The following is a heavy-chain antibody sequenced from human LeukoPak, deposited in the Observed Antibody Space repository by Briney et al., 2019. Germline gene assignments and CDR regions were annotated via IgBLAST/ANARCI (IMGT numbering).Heavy chain of an antibody. D-gene: IGHD1-26*01. V-gene: IGHV4-59*08. CDR3: ARHISSGGTYAHFDY. CDR2: IHYNGIT. CDR1: GSMYNYY. J-gene: IGHJ4*02. Sequence: PSETLSLTCTVSGSMYNYYWSWIRQPPGKGLEWIGYIHYNGITNYNPSLKSRVTMSLDTSKNQVSLKLNSVTAADTAVYYCARHISSGGTYAHFDYWGQGTLVTDSS.